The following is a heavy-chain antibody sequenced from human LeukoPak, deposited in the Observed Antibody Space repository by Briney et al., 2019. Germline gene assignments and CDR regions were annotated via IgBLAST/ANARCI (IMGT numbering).Heavy chain of an antibody. Sequence: GGSLRLSCAASGVTFSSYGMSWGRQAPGQGLEWVSAISGSGGSTYYADSVKGRFTISRDNSKNTLYLQMNSLRAEDTAVYYCAKPITMVRGVIVDWGQGTLVTVPS. CDR1: GVTFSSYG. V-gene: IGHV3-23*01. J-gene: IGHJ4*02. CDR3: AKPITMVRGVIVD. D-gene: IGHD3-10*01. CDR2: ISGSGGST.